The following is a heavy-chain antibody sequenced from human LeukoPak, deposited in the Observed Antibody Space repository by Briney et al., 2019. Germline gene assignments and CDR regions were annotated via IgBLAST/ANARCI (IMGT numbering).Heavy chain of an antibody. D-gene: IGHD5-18*01. CDR3: AKVARGYSYGCLDY. CDR2: ISGSGGSI. J-gene: IGHJ4*02. CDR1: GFTFSSYG. V-gene: IGHV3-23*01. Sequence: PGGTLRLSCAASGFTFSSYGMSWVRQAPGKGLEWVSAISGSGGSIYYADSVKGRLTISRDNSKNTVYLQMNSLRAEDTAVYYCAKVARGYSYGCLDYWGQGTLVTVSS.